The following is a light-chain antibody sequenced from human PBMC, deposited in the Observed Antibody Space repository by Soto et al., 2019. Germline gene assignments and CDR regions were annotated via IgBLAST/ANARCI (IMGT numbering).Light chain of an antibody. Sequence: EIVLTQSPATLSLSPGGRATLSCRASQSVRNYLAWYQHKPGQAPRLLIYDASNRATGIPARFSGSGSGTDFTLTISSVEPEDSAVYYCQQRSNWPPITFGQGTRLEIK. CDR2: DAS. CDR3: QQRSNWPPIT. J-gene: IGKJ5*01. CDR1: QSVRNY. V-gene: IGKV3-11*01.